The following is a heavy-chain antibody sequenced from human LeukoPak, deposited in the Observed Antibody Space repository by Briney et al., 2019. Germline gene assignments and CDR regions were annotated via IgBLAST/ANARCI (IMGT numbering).Heavy chain of an antibody. J-gene: IGHJ4*02. Sequence: PGRSLRLSCAASGFTFSSYAMSWVRQAPGKGLEWVSAISGGGGSTYYADSVKGRFTISRDNSKNTLYLQMNSLRAEDTAVYYCAKLGVRYFDWLPNLYYFDYWGQGTLVTVSS. D-gene: IGHD3-9*01. CDR3: AKLGVRYFDWLPNLYYFDY. V-gene: IGHV3-23*01. CDR1: GFTFSSYA. CDR2: ISGGGGST.